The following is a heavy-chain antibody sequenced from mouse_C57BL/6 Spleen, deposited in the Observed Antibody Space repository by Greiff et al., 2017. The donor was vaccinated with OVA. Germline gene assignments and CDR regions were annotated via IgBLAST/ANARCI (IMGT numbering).Heavy chain of an antibody. V-gene: IGHV5-17*01. J-gene: IGHJ3*01. CDR3: ASPHYYGSSWGFAY. CDR2: ISSGSSTI. CDR1: GFTFSDYG. D-gene: IGHD1-1*01. Sequence: EVKLMESGRGLVKPGGSLKLSCAASGFTFSDYGMHWVRQAPEKGLEWVAYISSGSSTIYSADTVKGRFTISRDNAKNTLFLQMTSLRSEDTAMYYCASPHYYGSSWGFAYWGQGTLVTVSA.